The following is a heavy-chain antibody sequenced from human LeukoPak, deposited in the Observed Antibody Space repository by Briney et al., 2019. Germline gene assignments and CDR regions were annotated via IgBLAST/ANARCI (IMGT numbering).Heavy chain of an antibody. V-gene: IGHV1-46*01. D-gene: IGHD3-10*01. Sequence: ASVKVSCKASGYTFTSYYMHWVRQAPGQGLEWMGIINPSGGSTSYAQKFQGRVTMTRDTSTSTVYMELSSLRTEDTAVYHCAARGGTMVRGPGGFDYWGQGTLVTVSS. CDR3: AARGGTMVRGPGGFDY. CDR1: GYTFTSYY. CDR2: INPSGGST. J-gene: IGHJ4*02.